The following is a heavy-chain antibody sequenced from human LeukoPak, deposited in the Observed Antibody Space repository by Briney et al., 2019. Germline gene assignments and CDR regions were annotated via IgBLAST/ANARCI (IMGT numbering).Heavy chain of an antibody. J-gene: IGHJ6*03. CDR1: GGSFSGYY. CDR3: ARVAGDPIYYYYYMDV. V-gene: IGHV4-34*01. D-gene: IGHD7-27*01. CDR2: TNDSGST. Sequence: SETLSLTCAVYGGSFSGYYWRWVRQSPGKGLEWIGETNDSGSTNYYPSLKSRVTISVDTSKNQISLKLTSVTAADTAVYYCARVAGDPIYYYYYMDVWGKGTTVTVSS.